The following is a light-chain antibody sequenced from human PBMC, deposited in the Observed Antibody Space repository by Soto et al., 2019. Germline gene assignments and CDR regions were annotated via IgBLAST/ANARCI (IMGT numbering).Light chain of an antibody. CDR1: QGFSNY. J-gene: IGKJ1*01. Sequence: DIQMTQSPSSLSASVGDRVTITCRASQGFSNYLAWYQQKPGKVPKLLIYAASSLQSGVPSRFSGSGSGTDFTLTISRLLPEDVATYYFQKYNGARWTFGQGTKVEIK. CDR2: AAS. CDR3: QKYNGARWT. V-gene: IGKV1-27*01.